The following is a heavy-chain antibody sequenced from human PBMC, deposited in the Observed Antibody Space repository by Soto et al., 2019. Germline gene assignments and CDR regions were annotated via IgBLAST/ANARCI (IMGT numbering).Heavy chain of an antibody. CDR1: VDSITTYY. V-gene: IGHV4-4*07. Sequence: SETLSLTCTVSVDSITTYYWSWIRQPAGKGLEWIGRIDASGNTNYNPSLNSRVTMSIDTSKKQFSLKLTSVTAADTAIYYCARYSNNWFQTEGMDVWGQGTTVTV. CDR2: IDASGNT. J-gene: IGHJ6*02. D-gene: IGHD6-13*01. CDR3: ARYSNNWFQTEGMDV.